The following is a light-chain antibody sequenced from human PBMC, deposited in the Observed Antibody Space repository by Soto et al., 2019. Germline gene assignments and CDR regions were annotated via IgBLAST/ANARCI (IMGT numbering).Light chain of an antibody. CDR3: QSYVSSLSGYV. J-gene: IGLJ1*01. V-gene: IGLV2-14*03. CDR1: SSDVGAYNY. Sequence: QSVLTQPASVSGSPGQSIAISCTGTSSDVGAYNYVSWYQQHPGKAPKLMIYDVSNRPSGVSNRFSGSKSGNTASLTISGLQAEDEADYYCQSYVSSLSGYVFRTGTKVTVL. CDR2: DVS.